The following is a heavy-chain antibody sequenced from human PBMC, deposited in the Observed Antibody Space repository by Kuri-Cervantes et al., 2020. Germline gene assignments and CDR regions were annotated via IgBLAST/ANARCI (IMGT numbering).Heavy chain of an antibody. V-gene: IGHV1-69*05. J-gene: IGHJ4*02. CDR1: GGTFSSYA. CDR3: ARSGDYYDSSGYYSCDY. Sequence: SVNVSCKASGGTFSSYAISWVRQAPGQGLEWMGGIIPIFGTANYAQKFQGRVTITTDESTSTDYMELSSLRSEDTAVYYCARSGDYYDSSGYYSCDYWGQGTLVTVSS. D-gene: IGHD3-22*01. CDR2: IIPIFGTA.